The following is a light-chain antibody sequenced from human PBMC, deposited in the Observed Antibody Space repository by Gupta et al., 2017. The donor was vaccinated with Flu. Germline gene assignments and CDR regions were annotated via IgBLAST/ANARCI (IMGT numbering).Light chain of an antibody. CDR3: QHLNSYPPWT. Sequence: DIQLTQSPSFLSASVGDRVTITCRASQGISSYLAWYQQKPGKAPKLLIYAASTWQSGVPSRFSGSGSGKEVTITISSRQHEDFATYYCQHLNSYPPWTFGQGTKVEIK. CDR1: QGISSY. J-gene: IGKJ1*01. CDR2: AAS. V-gene: IGKV1-9*01.